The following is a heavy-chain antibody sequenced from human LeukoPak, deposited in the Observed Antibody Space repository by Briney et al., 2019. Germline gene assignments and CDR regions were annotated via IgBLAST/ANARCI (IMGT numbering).Heavy chain of an antibody. D-gene: IGHD2-2*01. CDR3: ARDFFPYCSSTSCYGLFDP. J-gene: IGHJ5*02. Sequence: PGRSLRLSCAASGFTFSSYGMHWVRQAPGKGLEWVAVISYDGSNKYYADSVKGRFTISRDNSKNTLYLQMNSLRAEDTAVYYCARDFFPYCSSTSCYGLFDPWGQGTLVTVSS. V-gene: IGHV3-30*03. CDR1: GFTFSSYG. CDR2: ISYDGSNK.